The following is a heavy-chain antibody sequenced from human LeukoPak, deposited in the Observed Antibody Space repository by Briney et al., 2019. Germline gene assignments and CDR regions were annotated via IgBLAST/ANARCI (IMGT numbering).Heavy chain of an antibody. J-gene: IGHJ3*02. D-gene: IGHD5-18*01. CDR3: ARDGYSYGYGAFDI. CDR2: IYYSGST. CDR1: GGSISSYY. V-gene: IGHV4-59*01. Sequence: PSETLSLTCTVSGGSISSYYWSWIRPPPGKGLEWIGYIYYSGSTNYNPSLKSRVTISVDTSKNQFSLKLSSMSAADTAVYSCARDGYSYGYGAFDIWGQGTMVTVSS.